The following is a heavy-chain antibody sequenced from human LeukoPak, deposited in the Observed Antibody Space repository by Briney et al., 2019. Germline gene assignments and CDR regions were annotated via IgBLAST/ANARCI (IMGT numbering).Heavy chain of an antibody. CDR2: ISPHNGNT. CDR1: GYTFVTYG. D-gene: IGHD2-2*01. Sequence: ASVKVSCKASGYTFVTYGISWARQAPGQGLEWMGWISPHNGNTKYAQKFQGRVTMTTDTSTSTAHMELRSLRSDDTAIYYCARTYLVVVPAASGYWGPGTLVTVSS. CDR3: ARTYLVVVPAASGY. J-gene: IGHJ4*02. V-gene: IGHV1-18*01.